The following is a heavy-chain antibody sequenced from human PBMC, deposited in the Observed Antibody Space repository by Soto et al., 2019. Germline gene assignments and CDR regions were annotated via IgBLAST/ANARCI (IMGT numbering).Heavy chain of an antibody. J-gene: IGHJ6*02. V-gene: IGHV1-8*01. CDR2: MNPNSGNT. CDR1: GYTFTSYD. CDR3: ARYRPDFRAGHYYYGMDV. D-gene: IGHD3-10*01. Sequence: ASVKVSCTASGYTFTSYDINWVRQATGQGLEWMGWMNPNSGNTGYAQKFQGRVTMTRNTSISTAYMELSSLRSEDTAVYYCARYRPDFRAGHYYYGMDVWGQGTTVTVSS.